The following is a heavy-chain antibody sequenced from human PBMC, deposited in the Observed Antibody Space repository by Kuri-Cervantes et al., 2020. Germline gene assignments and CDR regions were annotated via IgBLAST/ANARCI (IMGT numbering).Heavy chain of an antibody. CDR1: GFTFSSYA. Sequence: GESLKISCAASGFTFSSYAMSWVRQAPGKGLEWVSAISGSGGSTYYADSVKGRFTISRDNSKNTLYLQMNSLRAEDTAVYYCARGTRRSFDIWGQGTMVTVSS. CDR3: ARGTRRSFDI. D-gene: IGHD2-15*01. J-gene: IGHJ3*02. CDR2: ISGSGGST. V-gene: IGHV3-23*01.